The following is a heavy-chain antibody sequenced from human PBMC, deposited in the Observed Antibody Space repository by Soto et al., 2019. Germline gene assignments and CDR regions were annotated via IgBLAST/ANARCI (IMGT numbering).Heavy chain of an antibody. D-gene: IGHD1-26*01. V-gene: IGHV1-18*01. J-gene: IGHJ4*02. CDR1: GYTFTSYG. Sequence: QVQLVQSGAEVKKPGASVKVSCKASGYTFTSYGISWVRQAPGQGLEWMGWISAFNGDTNYAQRRQDRVTMTTDTSTSTAYMELRSLRSDDTAVFCCATGATGDYWGQGTLVTVSS. CDR2: ISAFNGDT. CDR3: ATGATGDY.